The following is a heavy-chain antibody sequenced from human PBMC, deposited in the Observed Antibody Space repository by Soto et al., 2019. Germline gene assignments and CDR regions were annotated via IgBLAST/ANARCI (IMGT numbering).Heavy chain of an antibody. CDR2: IYRTGST. CDR1: GGSFTSNNW. Sequence: SETLSLTCAVSGGSFTSNNWWTWVRQPPGQGLEWIGEIYRTGSTNYNPSLKSRVTISLDKSENQFSLKVTSLTAADTAVYYCASRDPGTSVDYWVQGTLVTVSS. V-gene: IGHV4-4*02. J-gene: IGHJ4*02. CDR3: ASRDPGTSVDY. D-gene: IGHD4-17*01.